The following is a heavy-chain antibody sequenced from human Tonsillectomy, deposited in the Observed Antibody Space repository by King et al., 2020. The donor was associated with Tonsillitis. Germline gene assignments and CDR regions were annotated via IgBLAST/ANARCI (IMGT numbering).Heavy chain of an antibody. Sequence: QLQESGPGLVKPSETLSHTCIVSGDSISNYYWSWLRQPPGKGLAWVGFISYSGNTNYNPSLKSRVTVSADTSKNEFSLKLSAVIAADTAVYYCARHTRAEAGHGIDYWGQGILVTVSS. CDR1: GDSISNYY. CDR2: ISYSGNT. J-gene: IGHJ4*02. CDR3: ARHTRAEAGHGIDY. V-gene: IGHV4-59*08. D-gene: IGHD6-13*01.